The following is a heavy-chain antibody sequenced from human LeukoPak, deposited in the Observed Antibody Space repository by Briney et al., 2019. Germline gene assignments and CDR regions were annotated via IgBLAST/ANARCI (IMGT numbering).Heavy chain of an antibody. J-gene: IGHJ4*02. CDR2: IYHSGTT. V-gene: IGHV4-31*03. D-gene: IGHD4-11*01. Sequence: SQTLSLTCPLSAASMAMGCYYCSWVRQHPWKGREWIGFIYHSGTTFYNPSLEGRAAISVDSSQNQFSLKLTSVTAAGTAVYYCARAVDYRNYFDYWGQGTLVTVSS. CDR1: AASMAMGCYY. CDR3: ARAVDYRNYFDY.